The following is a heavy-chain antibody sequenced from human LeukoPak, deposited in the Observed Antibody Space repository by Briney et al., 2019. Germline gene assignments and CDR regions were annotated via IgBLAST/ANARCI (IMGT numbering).Heavy chain of an antibody. V-gene: IGHV1-2*02. CDR3: VRKSATRRTSEFDY. CDR2: INPNSGGT. D-gene: IGHD2-2*01. Sequence: ASVKVSCKASGYTFTGYYMHWLRQAPGQGLEWMGWINPNSGGTNYAQKFQGRVTMTRDTSISTAYMDLSSLGSDDTAVFYCVRKSATRRTSEFDYWGQGTPVTVSS. J-gene: IGHJ4*02. CDR1: GYTFTGYY.